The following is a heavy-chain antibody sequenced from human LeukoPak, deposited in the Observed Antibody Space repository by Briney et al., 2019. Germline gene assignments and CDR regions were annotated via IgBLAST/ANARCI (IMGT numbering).Heavy chain of an antibody. CDR2: IKQDGSEK. V-gene: IGHV3-7*01. CDR1: GFTFSSYW. J-gene: IGHJ4*02. Sequence: GGSLRLSCAASGFTFSSYWMSWVRQAPGKGLEWVANIKQDGSEKYYVDSVKGRFTISRDNAKNSLYLQMNSLRAEDTAVYYCARFYGQYYYGSDHASMELDYWGQGTLVTVSS. CDR3: ARFYGQYYYGSDHASMELDY. D-gene: IGHD3-10*01.